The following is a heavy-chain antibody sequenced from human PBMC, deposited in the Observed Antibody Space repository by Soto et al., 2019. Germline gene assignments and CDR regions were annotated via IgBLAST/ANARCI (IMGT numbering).Heavy chain of an antibody. J-gene: IGHJ6*02. D-gene: IGHD1-26*01. V-gene: IGHV1-69*02. Sequence: GASVKVSCKASGGTFSSYTISWVRQAPGQGLEWMGRIIPILGIANYAQKFQGRVTITADKSTSTAYMELSSLRSEDTAVYYCARLVGAPYYGMDVWGQGTTVTVSS. CDR2: IIPILGIA. CDR3: ARLVGAPYYGMDV. CDR1: GGTFSSYT.